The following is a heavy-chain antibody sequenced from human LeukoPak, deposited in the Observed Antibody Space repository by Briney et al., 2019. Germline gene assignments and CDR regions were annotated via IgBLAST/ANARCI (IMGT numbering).Heavy chain of an antibody. CDR3: ARVAYYYGSGSYLYYYYGMDV. Sequence: SETLSLTCTVSGGSISSYYWSWIRQPPGKGLEWIGYIYYSGSTNYNPSLKSRVTISVDTSKNQFSLKLSSVTAADTAVYYCARVAYYYGSGSYLYYYYGMDVWGQGTTVTVSS. D-gene: IGHD3-10*01. CDR1: GGSISSYY. V-gene: IGHV4-59*01. J-gene: IGHJ6*02. CDR2: IYYSGST.